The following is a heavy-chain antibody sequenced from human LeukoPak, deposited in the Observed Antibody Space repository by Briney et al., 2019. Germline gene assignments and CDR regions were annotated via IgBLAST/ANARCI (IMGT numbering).Heavy chain of an antibody. CDR2: IIPIFGTA. CDR3: VKGPTYDSLPYYFDY. D-gene: IGHD3-22*01. J-gene: IGHJ4*02. CDR1: GGTFSSYA. Sequence: ASVKVSCKASGGTFSSYAISWVRQAPGQGLEWMGGIIPIFGTANYAQKFQGRVTITADESTSTAYMELSSLGSEDTAVYYCVKGPTYDSLPYYFDYWGQGTLVTVSS. V-gene: IGHV1-69*13.